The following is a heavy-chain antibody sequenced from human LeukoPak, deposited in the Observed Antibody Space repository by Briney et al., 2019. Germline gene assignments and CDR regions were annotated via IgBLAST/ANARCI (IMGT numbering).Heavy chain of an antibody. Sequence: SETLSLTCTVSGGSIISSSYYWDWIRQPPGKGLEWIGSIYYSGSTYYNPSLKSRVTISVDTSKSQFSLKLSSVTAADTAVYYCASQIYGDYYFDYWGQGTLVTVSS. CDR1: GGSIISSSYY. CDR3: ASQIYGDYYFDY. V-gene: IGHV4-39*07. CDR2: IYYSGST. D-gene: IGHD4-17*01. J-gene: IGHJ4*02.